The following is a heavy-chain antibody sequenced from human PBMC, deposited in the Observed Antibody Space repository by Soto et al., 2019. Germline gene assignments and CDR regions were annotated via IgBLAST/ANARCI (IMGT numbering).Heavy chain of an antibody. Sequence: ASVKVSCKASGGTFSSYAISWVRQAPGQRLEWMGWINAGNGNTKYSQNFQGRVTFTRDTSANTAYMELTSLISEDTAVYYCARPKDYDDRLDSWGQGTLVTVSS. CDR2: INAGNGNT. V-gene: IGHV1-3*01. J-gene: IGHJ4*02. CDR1: GGTFSSYA. CDR3: ARPKDYDDRLDS. D-gene: IGHD3-22*01.